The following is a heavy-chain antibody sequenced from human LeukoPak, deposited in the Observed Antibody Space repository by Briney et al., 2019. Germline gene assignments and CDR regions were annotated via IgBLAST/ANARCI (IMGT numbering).Heavy chain of an antibody. CDR3: AREYCSGGSCYSDAFDI. CDR2: ISSSGSTI. V-gene: IGHV3-48*03. J-gene: IGHJ3*02. Sequence: GGSLRLSCAASGFTFSSYEMNWVRQAPGKGLEWVSYISSSGSTIYYADSVKGRFTISRDNAKNSLYLQMNSLRAEDTAVYYCAREYCSGGSCYSDAFDIWGQGTMVTVSS. D-gene: IGHD2-15*01. CDR1: GFTFSSYE.